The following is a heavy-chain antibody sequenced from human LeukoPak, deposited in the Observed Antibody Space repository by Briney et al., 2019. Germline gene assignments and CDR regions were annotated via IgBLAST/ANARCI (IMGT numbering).Heavy chain of an antibody. CDR3: ARDSSGGNSLGDFDY. V-gene: IGHV1-69*13. J-gene: IGHJ4*02. CDR1: GGTFSSYA. D-gene: IGHD4-23*01. CDR2: IIPIFGTA. Sequence: ASVKVSCKASGGTFSSYAISWVRQAPGQGLEWMGGIIPIFGTANYAQKFQGRVTITADESTSTAYMELSSLRSEDTAVYYCARDSSGGNSLGDFDYWGQGTLVTVSS.